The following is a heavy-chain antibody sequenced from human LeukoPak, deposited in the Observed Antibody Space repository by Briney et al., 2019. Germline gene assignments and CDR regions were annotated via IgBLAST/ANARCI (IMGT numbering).Heavy chain of an antibody. CDR3: AHSYLEWYSSGWYDY. D-gene: IGHD6-19*01. Sequence: SGPTLVNPTQTLTLTCTLSGFSLSTSGVGVGWIRQPPGKALEWLALIYWNDDQRYSPSLKSRLTITKDTSKNQVVLTMTNMDPVDTATYYCAHSYLEWYSSGWYDYWGQGTLVTVSS. CDR1: GFSLSTSGVG. V-gene: IGHV2-5*01. J-gene: IGHJ4*02. CDR2: IYWNDDQ.